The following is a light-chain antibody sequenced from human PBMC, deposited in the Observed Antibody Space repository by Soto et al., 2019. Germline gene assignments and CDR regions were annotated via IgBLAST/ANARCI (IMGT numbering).Light chain of an antibody. CDR2: GAS. Sequence: VMTQSPATLSVSPWERVTLSCRASQSVGGSLAWYRQKPGQAPRLLIYGASSRATGIPARFSGSGSGTEFTLTISSLRSEDSAVYYCQHYNHWLWTFGQGTKVDIK. CDR1: QSVGGS. J-gene: IGKJ1*01. CDR3: QHYNHWLWT. V-gene: IGKV3-15*01.